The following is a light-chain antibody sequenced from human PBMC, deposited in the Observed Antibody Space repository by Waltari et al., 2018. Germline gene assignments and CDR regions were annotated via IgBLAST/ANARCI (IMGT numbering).Light chain of an antibody. V-gene: IGLV1-44*01. CDR2: TNN. Sequence: QSVLTQPPSASGTPGPRVTISCSGSRSNIGSNPVNWYQQLPGTAPKLLIYTNNQRPSGVADRFSGSKSGTSASLAISGLQSEDEADYYCATWDDNLKVVFGGGTKLTVL. CDR1: RSNIGSNP. J-gene: IGLJ2*01. CDR3: ATWDDNLKVV.